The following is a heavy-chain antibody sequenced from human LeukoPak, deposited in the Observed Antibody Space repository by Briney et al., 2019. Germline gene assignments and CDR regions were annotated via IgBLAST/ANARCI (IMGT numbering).Heavy chain of an antibody. CDR1: GDSISGFS. D-gene: IGHD6-25*01. CDR2: LYYSGTA. J-gene: IGHJ4*02. Sequence: SETLSLTCTVSGDSISGFSWSWIRQSPGKRLEWIGYLYYSGTANYNPSLRSRVTISSDTSKNQFSPKLSSLTAADTAMYYCARGPSSGQYVSPLDYWGQGTLVTVSS. V-gene: IGHV4-59*01. CDR3: ARGPSSGQYVSPLDY.